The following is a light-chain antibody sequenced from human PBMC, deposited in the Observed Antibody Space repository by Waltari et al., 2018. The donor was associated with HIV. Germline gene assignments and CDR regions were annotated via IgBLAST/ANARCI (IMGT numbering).Light chain of an antibody. CDR2: WAS. CDR1: HSLLSWPQNKYF. J-gene: IGKJ1*01. CDR3: QQYHSIPWT. Sequence: DIVLTQSPDSLAVSLGDRATIHCRSSHSLLSWPQNKYFLGWYQQKAGQTPKLLISWASTRESGVPARFSGSGSGTDFSLTISSLQAEDVAVYYCQQYHSIPWTFGRGTKVEIK. V-gene: IGKV4-1*01.